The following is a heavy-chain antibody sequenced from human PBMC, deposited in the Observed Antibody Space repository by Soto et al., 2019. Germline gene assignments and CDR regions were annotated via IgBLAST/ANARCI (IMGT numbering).Heavy chain of an antibody. V-gene: IGHV4-59*01. D-gene: IGHD5-18*01. CDR2: IYYSGST. J-gene: IGHJ4*02. CDR3: GRVRYSYGPDFDY. CDR1: GGSISSYY. Sequence: PSETLSLTCTVSGGSISSYYWSWIRQPPGKGLEWIGSIYYSGSTNYNPSLKSRVTISVDTSRNQFSLKLSSVTAADTAVYYCGRVRYSYGPDFDYWGQGTLVTVSS.